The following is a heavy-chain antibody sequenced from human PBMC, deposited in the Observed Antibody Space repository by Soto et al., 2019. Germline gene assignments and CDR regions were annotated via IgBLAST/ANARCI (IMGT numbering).Heavy chain of an antibody. CDR1: GFIFRDHN. J-gene: IGHJ4*01. D-gene: IGHD2-15*01. CDR3: TQALLSDN. V-gene: IGHV3-72*01. Sequence: GGSLRLSCAASGFIFRDHNMDWVRQAPGKGLEWVGRIRNKPDSYSTEYAASVRGRFTISRDDLRASLYLQMNSLKTEDTAVYYCTQALLSDNWGQGTSVT. CDR2: IRNKPDSYST.